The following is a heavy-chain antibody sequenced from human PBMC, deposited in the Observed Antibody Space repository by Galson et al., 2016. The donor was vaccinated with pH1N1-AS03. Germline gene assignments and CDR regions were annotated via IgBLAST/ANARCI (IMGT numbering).Heavy chain of an antibody. V-gene: IGHV2-5*02. Sequence: PALVNPTQTLTLTCTFSGFSLSTSGVGVGWIRQPPGKALEWLALIYWDDDKHYSPSLKSRLTITEDTSKNQVVLTMTNMDPVDTATYYCAHFLYGDYATWVDPWGQGTLVTVSS. D-gene: IGHD4-17*01. J-gene: IGHJ5*02. CDR2: IYWDDDK. CDR1: GFSLSTSGVG. CDR3: AHFLYGDYATWVDP.